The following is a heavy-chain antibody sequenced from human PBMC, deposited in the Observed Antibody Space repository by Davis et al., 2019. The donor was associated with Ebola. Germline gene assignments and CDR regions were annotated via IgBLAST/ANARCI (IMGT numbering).Heavy chain of an antibody. D-gene: IGHD6-13*01. V-gene: IGHV4-38-2*01. CDR1: GFTFSDYW. CDR2: IYYSGST. CDR3: ASYAGTSQPGDSFDY. Sequence: ESLKISCAASGFTFSDYWMHWIRQPPGKGLEWIGSIYYSGSTYYNPSLKSRVTISVDTSKNQFSLKLSSVTAADTAVYYCASYAGTSQPGDSFDYWGQGTLVTVSS. J-gene: IGHJ4*02.